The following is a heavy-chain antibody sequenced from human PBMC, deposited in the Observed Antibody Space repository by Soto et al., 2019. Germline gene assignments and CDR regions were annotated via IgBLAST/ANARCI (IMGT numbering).Heavy chain of an antibody. CDR1: GLTFSSYW. V-gene: IGHV3-7*01. D-gene: IGHD3-10*01. J-gene: IGHJ4*02. CDR2: IRQDGSEK. Sequence: EVQLVESGGGLVQPGVSLRLSCAASGLTFSSYWMSWVRQAPGKGLEWVANIRQDGSEKYYVDSVKGRFTISRDNAKNSLYLQMYSLRAEDTAVYYCASGPAGEWYGFDYWGQGTLVTVSS. CDR3: ASGPAGEWYGFDY.